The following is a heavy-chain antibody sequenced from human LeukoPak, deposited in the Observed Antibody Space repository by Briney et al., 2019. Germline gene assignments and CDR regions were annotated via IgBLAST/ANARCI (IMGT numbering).Heavy chain of an antibody. CDR2: IVVGSGNT. CDR3: AADPGYSPFYYYYYGMDV. CDR1: GFTFTSSA. V-gene: IGHV1-58*01. Sequence: GTSVKVSCKASGFTFTSSAVQRVRQARGQRLEWIGWIVVGSGNTNYAQKFQERVTITRDMSTSTAYMELSSLRSEDTAVYYCAADPGYSPFYYYYYGMDVWGKGTTVTVSS. J-gene: IGHJ6*04. D-gene: IGHD2-15*01.